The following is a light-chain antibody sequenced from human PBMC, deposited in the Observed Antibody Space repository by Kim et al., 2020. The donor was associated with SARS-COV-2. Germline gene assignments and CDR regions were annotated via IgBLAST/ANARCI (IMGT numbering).Light chain of an antibody. CDR1: SSDVGGYNY. V-gene: IGLV2-14*03. J-gene: IGLJ1*01. CDR2: DVS. Sequence: QSITISRTGTSSDVGGYNYVSWYQQHPGKAPKLMIYDVSNRPSGVSNRFSGSKSGNTASLTISGLQAEDEADYYCSSYTSSSTLHVFGTGTKVTVL. CDR3: SSYTSSSTLHV.